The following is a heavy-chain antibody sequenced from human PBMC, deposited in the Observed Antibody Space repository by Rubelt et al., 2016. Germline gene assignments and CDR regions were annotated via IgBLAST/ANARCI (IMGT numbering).Heavy chain of an antibody. CDR1: GFTFTTYA. J-gene: IGHJ5*02. Sequence: EVHLLESGGGLVQPGGSLRLSCVASGFTFTTYAMTWVRQAPGKGLECVSGVSGSGGSTDYAECVEGRLTISRGNCKNRLYLEMNSVREEDTAVYYCGKRVTPWGQGTLVTVSS. CDR2: VSGSGGST. V-gene: IGHV3-23*01. CDR3: GKRVTP.